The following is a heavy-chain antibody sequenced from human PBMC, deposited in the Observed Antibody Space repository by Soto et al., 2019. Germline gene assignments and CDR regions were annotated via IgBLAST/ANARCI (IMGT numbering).Heavy chain of an antibody. V-gene: IGHV4-61*01. D-gene: IGHD6-19*01. Sequence: PSETLSLTCTVSGGFVNSDTHSWSWIRQTPGKRLEWIGFIYSGGSTKNPSLRRRVTMSVDTSKNQFSLKLSSVTAADTAVYYCARSPISGWGPLGDYYYGMDVWGQGTTVTVSS. J-gene: IGHJ6*02. CDR2: IYSGGST. CDR1: GGFVNSDTHS. CDR3: ARSPISGWGPLGDYYYGMDV.